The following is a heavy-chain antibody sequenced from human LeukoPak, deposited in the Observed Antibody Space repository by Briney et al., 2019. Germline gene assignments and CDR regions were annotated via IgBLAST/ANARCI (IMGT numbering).Heavy chain of an antibody. J-gene: IGHJ6*03. CDR2: ISSSSSYI. V-gene: IGHV3-21*01. D-gene: IGHD5-24*01. CDR3: XRDLADRWLQLNYYYYYMDV. CDR1: GFTFSSYS. Sequence: GGSLRLSCAASGFTFSSYSMNWVRQAPGKGLEWVSSISSSSSYIYYADSVKGRFTISRDNAKNSLYLQMNSLRDEDTAVYYCXRDLADRWLQLNYYYYYMDVWGKGATVTISS.